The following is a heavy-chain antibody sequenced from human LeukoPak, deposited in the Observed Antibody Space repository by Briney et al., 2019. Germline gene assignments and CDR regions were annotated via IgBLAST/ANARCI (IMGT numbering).Heavy chain of an antibody. CDR1: GFTFSSYA. J-gene: IGHJ4*02. CDR3: AKAQGSYGGNPIDY. Sequence: GGSLRLSCAASGFTFSSYAMSWVRQAPGKGLEWVSAISGSGGSTYYADSVKGRFTISRDNSKNTLYLQMNSLRAEDTAVYYCAKAQGSYGGNPIDYWGQGTLVTVSS. CDR2: ISGSGGST. D-gene: IGHD4-23*01. V-gene: IGHV3-23*01.